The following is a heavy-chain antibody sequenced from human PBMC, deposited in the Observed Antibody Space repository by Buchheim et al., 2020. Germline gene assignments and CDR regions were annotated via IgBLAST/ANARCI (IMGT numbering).Heavy chain of an antibody. D-gene: IGHD6-13*01. J-gene: IGHJ5*02. CDR3: AAIATDVSRWFDA. V-gene: IGHV4-39*01. CDR2: IHYSGST. CDR1: GDPLSSYNYF. Sequence: QVQLQESGPGLVKPSETLSLTCTVSGDPLSSYNYFWGWIRQPPGKGLDWIGSIHYSGSTYYSPSLQSRITMSVDTSKNQFSLNVNSVTAADTAVYYCAAIATDVSRWFDAWGQGTL.